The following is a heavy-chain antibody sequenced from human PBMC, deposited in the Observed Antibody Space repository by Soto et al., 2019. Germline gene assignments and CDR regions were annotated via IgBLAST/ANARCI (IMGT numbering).Heavy chain of an antibody. CDR1: GFTFSDYY. J-gene: IGHJ4*02. CDR3: ARTSTLNQAGPLPSTIFGVVSPSLLDY. Sequence: GGSLRLSCAASGFTFSDYYMSWIRQAPGKGLEWVSYISSSGSTIYYADSVKGRFTISRDNAKNSLYLQMNSLRAEDTAVYYCARTSTLNQAGPLPSTIFGVVSPSLLDYWGQGTLVTVSS. D-gene: IGHD3-3*01. V-gene: IGHV3-11*01. CDR2: ISSSGSTI.